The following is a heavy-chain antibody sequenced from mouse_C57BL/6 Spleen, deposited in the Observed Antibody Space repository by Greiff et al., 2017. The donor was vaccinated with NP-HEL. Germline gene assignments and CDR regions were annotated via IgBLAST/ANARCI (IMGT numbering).Heavy chain of an antibody. CDR3: AREIYYDYEGAWLAY. V-gene: IGHV1-64*01. CDR2: IHPNSGST. CDR1: GYTFTSYW. Sequence: VQLQQSGAELVKPGASVKLSCKASGYTFTSYWMHWVKQRPGQGLEWIGMIHPNSGSTNYNEKFKSKATLTVDKSSSTAYMQLSSLTSEDSAVYYCAREIYYDYEGAWLAYWGQGTLVTVSA. D-gene: IGHD2-4*01. J-gene: IGHJ3*01.